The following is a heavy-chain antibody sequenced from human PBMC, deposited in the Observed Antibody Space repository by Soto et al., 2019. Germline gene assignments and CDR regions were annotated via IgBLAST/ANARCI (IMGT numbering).Heavy chain of an antibody. Sequence: ASVKVSCKASGGTFSSYAISWVRQAPGQGLEWMGGIIPIFGTANYAQKFQGRVTITADESTSTAYMELSSLRSEDTAVYYCARVFSGYSSGPLGHWGQGTLVTVSS. CDR3: ARVFSGYSSGPLGH. V-gene: IGHV1-69*13. J-gene: IGHJ4*02. CDR1: GGTFSSYA. CDR2: IIPIFGTA. D-gene: IGHD6-19*01.